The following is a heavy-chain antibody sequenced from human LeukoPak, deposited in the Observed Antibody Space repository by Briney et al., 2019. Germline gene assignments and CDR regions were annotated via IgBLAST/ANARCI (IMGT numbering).Heavy chain of an antibody. Sequence: PGGSLRLPCAASGFTFSSYAMHWVRQAPGKGLEWVAVISCDGSNKYYADSVKGRFTISRDNSKNTLYLQMNSLRAEDTAVYYCARDLAWDLDYWGQGTLVTVSS. CDR1: GFTFSSYA. CDR2: ISCDGSNK. D-gene: IGHD1-26*01. CDR3: ARDLAWDLDY. J-gene: IGHJ4*02. V-gene: IGHV3-30-3*01.